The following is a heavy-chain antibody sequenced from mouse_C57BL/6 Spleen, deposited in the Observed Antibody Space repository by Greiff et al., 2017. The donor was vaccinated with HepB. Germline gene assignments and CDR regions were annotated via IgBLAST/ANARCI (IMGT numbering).Heavy chain of an antibody. V-gene: IGHV1-47*01. Sequence: QVQLQQSGAELVKPGASVKMSCKASGYTFTTYPIEWMKQNHGKSLEWIGNFHPYNDDTKYNEKFKGKATLTVEKPSSTVYLELSRLTSYDSAVYYCAKGDYGDPYYYAMDYWGQGTSVTVSS. J-gene: IGHJ4*01. D-gene: IGHD2-4*01. CDR1: GYTFTTYP. CDR2: FHPYNDDT. CDR3: AKGDYGDPYYYAMDY.